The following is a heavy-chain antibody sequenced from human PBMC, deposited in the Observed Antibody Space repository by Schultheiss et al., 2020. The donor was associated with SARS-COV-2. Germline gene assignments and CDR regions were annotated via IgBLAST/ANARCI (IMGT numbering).Heavy chain of an antibody. V-gene: IGHV4-59*12. Sequence: SETLSLTCTVSGGSISSYHWNWIRQPPGKGLEWIGYIYYSGSTSYSSSLRSRVTISVDMSKNQFSLKLNSVTPEDTAVYYCARGRGPEPNYYGMDVWGQGTTVTVSS. D-gene: IGHD1-14*01. CDR3: ARGRGPEPNYYGMDV. CDR1: GGSISSYH. CDR2: IYYSGST. J-gene: IGHJ6*02.